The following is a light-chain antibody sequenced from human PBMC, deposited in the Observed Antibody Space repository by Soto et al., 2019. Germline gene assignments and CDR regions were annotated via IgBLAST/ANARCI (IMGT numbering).Light chain of an antibody. V-gene: IGLV2-11*01. Sequence: QSVLTQPPSASGSPGQSVAISCTGTSSDVGGYNSVSWYQQHPGKAPKLMIFDVTKRPSGVPDRFSGSKSGNTASLTISGLQAEDEADYYCCSYAGSSSFAVFGGGTKLTVL. J-gene: IGLJ2*01. CDR3: CSYAGSSSFAV. CDR1: SSDVGGYNS. CDR2: DVT.